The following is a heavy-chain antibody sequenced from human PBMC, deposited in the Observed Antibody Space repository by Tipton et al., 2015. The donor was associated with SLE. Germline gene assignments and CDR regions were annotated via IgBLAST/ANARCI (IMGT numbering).Heavy chain of an antibody. CDR3: AREKPPALYHGMDV. CDR2: IYSTGET. J-gene: IGHJ6*02. V-gene: IGHV3-53*05. CDR1: GFTFGDFW. Sequence: SLRLSCAASGFTFGDFWMSWVRQAPGKGLKWVSVIYSTGETYYSDPVKGRFTISRDNSKNMVYLQMNSVRPDDTAVYYCAREKPPALYHGMDVWGQGTTVTVSS.